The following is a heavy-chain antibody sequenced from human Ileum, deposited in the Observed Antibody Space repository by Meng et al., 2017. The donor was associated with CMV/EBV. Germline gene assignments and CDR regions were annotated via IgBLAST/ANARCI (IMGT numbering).Heavy chain of an antibody. Sequence: LSLTCAASGFIFSTYAMSWVRQAPGKGLEWVSVIYSGGTSTYYADSVKGRFTISRDNSKNTLYLQMNSLRAEDTAVYYCAKDRNYYDYNYGMDVWGQGTTVTVSS. J-gene: IGHJ6*02. CDR3: AKDRNYYDYNYGMDV. D-gene: IGHD3-3*01. V-gene: IGHV3-23*03. CDR2: IYSGGTST. CDR1: GFIFSTYA.